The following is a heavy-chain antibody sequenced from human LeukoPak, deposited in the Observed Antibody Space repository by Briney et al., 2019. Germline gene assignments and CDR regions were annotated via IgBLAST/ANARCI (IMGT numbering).Heavy chain of an antibody. CDR3: ARHDFWSGYSPFDYYYMDV. Sequence: GGSLRLSCAASGFTFSSYSMNWVRQAPGRGLEWVSSISSSSSYIYYADSVKGRFTISRDNAKNSLYLQMNSLRAEDTAVYYCARHDFWSGYSPFDYYYMDVWGKGTTVTVSS. D-gene: IGHD3-3*01. J-gene: IGHJ6*03. V-gene: IGHV3-21*01. CDR1: GFTFSSYS. CDR2: ISSSSSYI.